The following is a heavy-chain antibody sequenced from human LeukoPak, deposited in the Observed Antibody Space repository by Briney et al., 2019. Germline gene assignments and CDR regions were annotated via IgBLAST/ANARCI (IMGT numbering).Heavy chain of an antibody. D-gene: IGHD3-9*01. V-gene: IGHV4-30-2*01. Sequence: PSETLSLTCAVSGGSISSGGYSWSWVRQPPGKGLEWIGYIYHSGSTYYNPSLKSRVTISVDTSKNQFSLKLSSVTAADTAVYYCARQAGDYDILTGYSVTTFFDYWGQGTLVTVSS. CDR3: ARQAGDYDILTGYSVTTFFDY. J-gene: IGHJ4*02. CDR2: IYHSGST. CDR1: GGSISSGGYS.